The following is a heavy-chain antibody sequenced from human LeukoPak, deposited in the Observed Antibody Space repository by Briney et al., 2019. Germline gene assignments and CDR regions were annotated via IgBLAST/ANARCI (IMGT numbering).Heavy chain of an antibody. CDR2: INYSGSA. CDR3: ASTLIANPAEDY. J-gene: IGHJ4*02. Sequence: PSETLSLTCTVSGGSISSSSYYWGWIRQPPGKGLEWIGSINYSGSAYYNSSLKSRVTISVDTSKNQFSLKLSSVTAADTAVYYCASTLIANPAEDYWGQGTLVTVSS. V-gene: IGHV4-39*07. CDR1: GGSISSSSYY. D-gene: IGHD3-22*01.